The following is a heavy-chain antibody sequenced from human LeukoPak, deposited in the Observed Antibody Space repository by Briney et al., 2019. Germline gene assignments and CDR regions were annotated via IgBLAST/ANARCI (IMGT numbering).Heavy chain of an antibody. Sequence: EASETLSLTCTVSGGSISSYYWSWIRQPPGKGLEWIGYIYYSEGTNYNPSLKSRVTISVDTSKNQFSLKLSSVTAADTAVYYCARTALNKLRFLEWLLSGAFDIWGQGTMVTVSS. CDR1: GGSISSYY. V-gene: IGHV4-59*12. CDR3: ARTALNKLRFLEWLLSGAFDI. J-gene: IGHJ3*02. CDR2: IYYSEGT. D-gene: IGHD3-3*01.